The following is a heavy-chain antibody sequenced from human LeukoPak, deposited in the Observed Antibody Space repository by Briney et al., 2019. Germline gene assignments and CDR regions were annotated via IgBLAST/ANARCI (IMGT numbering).Heavy chain of an antibody. J-gene: IGHJ4*02. CDR2: IIPIFGTA. CDR1: GGTFSSYA. D-gene: IGHD2-15*01. CDR3: ARQSLDGGSCYDY. V-gene: IGHV1-69*13. Sequence: SVKVSCKASGGTFSSYAISWVRQAPGQGLEWMGGIIPIFGTANYAQKFQGRVTITADESTSTAYMELSSLRSEDTAVYYCARQSLDGGSCYDYWGQGTPVTISS.